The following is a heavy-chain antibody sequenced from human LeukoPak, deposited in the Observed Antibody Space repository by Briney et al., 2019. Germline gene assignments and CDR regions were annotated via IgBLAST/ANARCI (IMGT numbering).Heavy chain of an antibody. D-gene: IGHD6-13*01. J-gene: IGHJ4*02. CDR2: IIPIFGTA. CDR3: ARGPYSSSWYFDY. V-gene: IGHV1-69*13. Sequence: GASVKVSCKASGCTFSSYAISWVRQAPGQGLEWMGGIIPIFGTANYAQKFQGRVTITADESTSTAYMELSSLRSEDTAVYYCARGPYSSSWYFDYWGQGTLVTVSS. CDR1: GCTFSSYA.